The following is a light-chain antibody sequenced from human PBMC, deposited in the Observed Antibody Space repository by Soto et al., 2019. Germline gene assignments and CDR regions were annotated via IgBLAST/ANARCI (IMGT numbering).Light chain of an antibody. Sequence: EIVLTQSPGTLSLSPGERSTLSFRASQSVSSSYLAWYQQKPGQAPRLLIYCASSRATGIPDRFSGSGSGTDFTLTISRLEPEDFAVYYCDQHGSSPPITFGQGTQLEIK. J-gene: IGKJ5*01. V-gene: IGKV3-20*01. CDR1: QSVSSSY. CDR3: DQHGSSPPIT. CDR2: CAS.